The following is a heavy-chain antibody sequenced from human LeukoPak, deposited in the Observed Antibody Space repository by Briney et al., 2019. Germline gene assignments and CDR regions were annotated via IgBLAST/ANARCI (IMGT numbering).Heavy chain of an antibody. CDR2: IYYSGST. V-gene: IGHV4-39*01. J-gene: IGHJ4*02. Sequence: SETLSLTCTVSGGSISSSSYYWGWIRQPPGKGLELIGSIYYSGSTYYNPSLKSRVTISVDTSKNQFSLKLSSVTAADTAVYYCARRGNYYDSSGYSDYWGQGTLVTVSS. D-gene: IGHD3-22*01. CDR3: ARRGNYYDSSGYSDY. CDR1: GGSISSSSYY.